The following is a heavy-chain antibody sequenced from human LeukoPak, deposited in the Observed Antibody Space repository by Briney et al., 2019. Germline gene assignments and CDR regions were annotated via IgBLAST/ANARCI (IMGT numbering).Heavy chain of an antibody. V-gene: IGHV4-39*01. D-gene: IGHD1-14*01. CDR1: GGSISSSSYY. Sequence: RPSETLSLTCTVSGGSISSSSYYWGWIRQPPGKGLEWIGSIYYSGSTYYNPSLKSRVTISVDTSKNQFSLKLSSVTAADTAVYYCARQNPFAAGGWFDPWGQGTLVTVSS. CDR3: ARQNPFAAGGWFDP. J-gene: IGHJ5*02. CDR2: IYYSGST.